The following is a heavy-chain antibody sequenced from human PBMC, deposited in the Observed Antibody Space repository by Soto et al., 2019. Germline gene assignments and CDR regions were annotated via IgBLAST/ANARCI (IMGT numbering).Heavy chain of an antibody. CDR1: GFTFSNAW. D-gene: IGHD3-10*01. Sequence: NPGGSLRLSCAASGFTFSNAWMNWVRQAPGKGLEWVGRIKSKTDGGTTDYAAPVKGRFTISRDDSKNTLYLQMNSLKTEDTAVYYCTTDGYYYGSDTYYVLDVWGQGTTVTVSS. V-gene: IGHV3-15*07. CDR3: TTDGYYYGSDTYYVLDV. CDR2: IKSKTDGGTT. J-gene: IGHJ6*02.